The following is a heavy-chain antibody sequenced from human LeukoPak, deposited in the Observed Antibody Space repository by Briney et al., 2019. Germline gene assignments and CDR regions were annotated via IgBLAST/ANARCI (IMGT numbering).Heavy chain of an antibody. V-gene: IGHV4-4*07. Sequence: SETLSLTCAVSGGSISSNYWNWIRQPAGKGLEWIGRIYNTGSTNYNPSLESRVTMSVGTSKNQFSLKLSSVTAADTAVYYCVRAKISAAGVWLFDPWGQGTLITVSS. CDR1: GGSISSNY. D-gene: IGHD6-13*01. CDR3: VRAKISAAGVWLFDP. CDR2: IYNTGST. J-gene: IGHJ5*02.